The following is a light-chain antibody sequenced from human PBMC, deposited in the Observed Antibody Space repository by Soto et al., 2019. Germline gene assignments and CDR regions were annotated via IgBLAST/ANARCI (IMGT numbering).Light chain of an antibody. J-gene: IGKJ5*01. CDR2: GAS. V-gene: IGKV3-15*01. CDR1: QSVSSN. CDR3: QQYSSSPRT. Sequence: EIVMTPSPATLSESPGERATLSCRASQSVSSNLAWYQQKPGQAPRLLIYGASTRATGIPARFSGSGSGTEFTLTISSLQSEDFAVYHCQQYSSSPRTFGQGTRLEIK.